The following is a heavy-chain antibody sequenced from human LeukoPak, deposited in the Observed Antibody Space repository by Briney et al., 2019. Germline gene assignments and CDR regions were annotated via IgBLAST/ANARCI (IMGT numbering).Heavy chain of an antibody. D-gene: IGHD2-2*01. Sequence: GGSLRLSCAASGFTVSSNDMSWVRQAPGKGLEWVSVIYRGGSTYYADSVKGRFTISRDKSKNTLYLQMNSRRAEDTAVFYCANMRYYGMDVWGQGTTVTVSS. V-gene: IGHV3-66*01. J-gene: IGHJ6*02. CDR2: IYRGGST. CDR1: GFTVSSND. CDR3: ANMRYYGMDV.